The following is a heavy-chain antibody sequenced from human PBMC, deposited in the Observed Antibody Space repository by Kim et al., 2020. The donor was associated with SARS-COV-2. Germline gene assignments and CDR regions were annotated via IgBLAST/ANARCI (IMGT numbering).Heavy chain of an antibody. CDR1: GFRGSRYW. V-gene: IGHV3-74*01. D-gene: IGHD3-16*01. Sequence: GVSLGLAGVASGFRGSRYWMSWVRPAPGKGLVWVSRVNSDGSSTSYADSVKGRFTISRDNARNTLYLQMNSLRAEDTAVYYCASLSTGYVWDKFDYWGQG. J-gene: IGHJ4*02. CDR2: VNSDGSST. CDR3: ASLSTGYVWDKFDY.